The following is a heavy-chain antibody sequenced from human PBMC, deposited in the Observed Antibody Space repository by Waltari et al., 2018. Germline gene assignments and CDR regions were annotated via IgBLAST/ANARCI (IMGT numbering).Heavy chain of an antibody. CDR2: INHSGST. Sequence: QVQLQQWGAGLLKPSETLSLTCAVYAGSFSGYYWSWIRQPPGKGLEWIGEINHSGSTNYNPSLKSRVTISVDTSKNQFSLKLSSVTAADTAVYYCARGGRGKVARYFDYWGQGTLVTVSS. CDR3: ARGGRGKVARYFDY. D-gene: IGHD5-12*01. V-gene: IGHV4-34*01. J-gene: IGHJ4*02. CDR1: AGSFSGYY.